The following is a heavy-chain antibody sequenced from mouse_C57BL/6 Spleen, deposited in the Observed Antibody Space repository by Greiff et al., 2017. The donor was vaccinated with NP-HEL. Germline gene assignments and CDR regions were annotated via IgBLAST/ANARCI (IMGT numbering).Heavy chain of an antibody. CDR2: IDPSDSET. Sequence: VKLMESGAELVRPGSSVKLSCKASGYTFTSYWMHWVKQRPIQGLEWIGNIDPSDSETHYNQKFKDKATLTVDKSSSTAYMQLSSLTSEDSAVYYCARGTTVVATTEYFDVWGTGTTVTVSS. V-gene: IGHV1-52*01. CDR3: ARGTTVVATTEYFDV. J-gene: IGHJ1*03. D-gene: IGHD1-1*01. CDR1: GYTFTSYW.